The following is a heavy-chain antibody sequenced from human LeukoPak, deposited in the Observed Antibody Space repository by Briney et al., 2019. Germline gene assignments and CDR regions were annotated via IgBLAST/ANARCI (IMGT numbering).Heavy chain of an antibody. CDR3: VREDFDSSAYYFDY. CDR1: GFAFSTSS. CDR2: ISNSGGTI. J-gene: IGHJ4*02. Sequence: GGSLRLSCAASGFAFSTSSMNWVRQAPGKGLEWVSYISNSGGTIFYVDSVKGRFTISRDNAKNSLYLQMNSLRAEDTAVYYCVREDFDSSAYYFDYWGQGTLVTVSS. V-gene: IGHV3-48*01. D-gene: IGHD3-22*01.